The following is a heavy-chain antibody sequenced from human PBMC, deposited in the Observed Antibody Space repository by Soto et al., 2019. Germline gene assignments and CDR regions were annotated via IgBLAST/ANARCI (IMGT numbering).Heavy chain of an antibody. CDR1: ADTFTGYT. D-gene: IGHD3-10*01. Sequence: QVQLVQSGAEVKKPGSSVKVSCKASADTFTGYTVTWVRQAPGQGLEWVGRVIPILGASNFAQKFQGRVTISADNSTDTAYMVLAGLTSDDTAVYYCARSRGSYYSNFDSWGQGTLVTVSS. V-gene: IGHV1-69*08. CDR3: ARSRGSYYSNFDS. CDR2: VIPILGAS. J-gene: IGHJ4*02.